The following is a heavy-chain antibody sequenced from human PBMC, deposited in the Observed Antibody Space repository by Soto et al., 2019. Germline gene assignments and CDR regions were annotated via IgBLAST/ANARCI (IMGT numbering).Heavy chain of an antibody. Sequence: ASVKFSCQASGYTFTSYAMHWVRQAPGQRLEWMGWINAGNGNTKYSQKFQGRVTITRDTSASTAYMELSSLRSEDTAVYYCARDSVAPLPYCGMDVWGQGTTVTSP. J-gene: IGHJ6*02. D-gene: IGHD1-26*01. V-gene: IGHV1-3*01. CDR1: GYTFTSYA. CDR3: ARDSVAPLPYCGMDV. CDR2: INAGNGNT.